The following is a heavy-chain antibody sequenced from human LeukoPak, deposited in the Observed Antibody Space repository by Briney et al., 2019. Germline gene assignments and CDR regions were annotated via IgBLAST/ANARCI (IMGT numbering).Heavy chain of an antibody. CDR1: GGTFSSYA. J-gene: IGHJ5*02. V-gene: IGHV1-69*04. Sequence: ASVKVSCKASGGTFSSYAISWVRQVPGQGLEWMGRIIPILGIANYAQKFQGRVTITADKSTSTAYMELSSLRSEDTAVYYCARAIVVVPAAIQGEFDPWGQGTLVTVSS. D-gene: IGHD2-2*01. CDR2: IIPILGIA. CDR3: ARAIVVVPAAIQGEFDP.